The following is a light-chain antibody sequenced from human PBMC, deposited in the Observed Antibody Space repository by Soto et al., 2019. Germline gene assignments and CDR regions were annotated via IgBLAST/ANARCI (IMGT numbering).Light chain of an antibody. CDR2: AAS. V-gene: IGKV3-20*01. J-gene: IGKJ1*01. Sequence: EIVLTQSPGTLSLSPGERATLSCRASQSLSSSYLAWYQQKPGQAPRILIYAASTRAPGIPDRFSGSGSGTDFTLTISRLEPEDFAVYYCQQYDTSPRTLGQGTKVEI. CDR3: QQYDTSPRT. CDR1: QSLSSSY.